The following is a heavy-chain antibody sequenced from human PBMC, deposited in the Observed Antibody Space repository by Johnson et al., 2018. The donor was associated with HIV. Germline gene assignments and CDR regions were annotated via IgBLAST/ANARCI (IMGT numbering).Heavy chain of an antibody. V-gene: IGHV3-30*18. CDR1: GFTFSSYG. D-gene: IGHD3-22*01. CDR3: AKVFSSWTPDSRDAFDI. Sequence: QVQLVESGGGVVQPGRSLRLSCAASGFTFSSYGMHWVRQAPGKGLEWVAVISYDGSNKYYADSVKGRFTISRDNAKNSLYLQMNSLRVEDTAVYYCAKVFSSWTPDSRDAFDIWGQGTMVTVSS. CDR2: ISYDGSNK. J-gene: IGHJ3*02.